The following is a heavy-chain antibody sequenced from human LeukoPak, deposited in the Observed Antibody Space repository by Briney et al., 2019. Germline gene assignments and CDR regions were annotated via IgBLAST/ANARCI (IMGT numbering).Heavy chain of an antibody. CDR3: ARKPTNGDWLYNWFDS. D-gene: IGHD3-9*01. V-gene: IGHV4-59*08. CDR2: TSFIGGT. Sequence: PSETLSLTSTDPGGSISIYIRSWILQPPEEGLWWIWYTSFIGGTNYNTPLKRRVTFSIDTSTTVFSLTWTSVTAADTAVYYFARKPTNGDWLYNWFDSWGQGTLVTVSS. J-gene: IGHJ5*01. CDR1: GGSISIYI.